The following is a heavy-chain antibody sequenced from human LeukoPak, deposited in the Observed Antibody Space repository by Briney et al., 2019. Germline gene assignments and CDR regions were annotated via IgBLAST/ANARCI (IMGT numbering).Heavy chain of an antibody. CDR3: AKDPVAGAPSYYFDN. CDR2: LRYDGRNQ. V-gene: IGHV3-30*02. D-gene: IGHD6-19*01. J-gene: IGHJ4*02. Sequence: PGGSLRLSCVASGFTFNTYGMNWVRQAPGKGLEWVSFLRYDGRNQYYADSVKGRFTISRDNPKNTLYLQISSLRPEDTAVYYCAKDPVAGAPSYYFDNWGQGTLVTVSS. CDR1: GFTFNTYG.